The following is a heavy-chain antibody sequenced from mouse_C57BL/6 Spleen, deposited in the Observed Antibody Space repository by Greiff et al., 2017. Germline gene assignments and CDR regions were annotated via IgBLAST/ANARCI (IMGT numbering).Heavy chain of an antibody. V-gene: IGHV1-15*01. J-gene: IGHJ3*01. D-gene: IGHD1-1*01. CDR1: GYTFTDYE. CDR2: IDPETGGT. CDR3: TRSLYGSPDWFAY. Sequence: QVQLQQSGAELVRPGASVTLSCKASGYTFTDYEMHWVKQTPVHGLEWIGAIDPETGGTAYNQKFKGKAILTADKSSSTAYMELRSLTSEDSAVYYCTRSLYGSPDWFAYWGQGTLVTVSA.